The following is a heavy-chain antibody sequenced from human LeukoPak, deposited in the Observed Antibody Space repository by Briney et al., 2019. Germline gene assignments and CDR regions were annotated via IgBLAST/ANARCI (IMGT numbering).Heavy chain of an antibody. CDR2: INHSGNT. CDR1: GGSIISYY. V-gene: IGHV4-34*01. J-gene: IGHJ4*01. D-gene: IGHD5-24*01. Sequence: SETLPLTCTISGGSIISYYWNWIRQPAEKGLEGIGEINHSGNTNYNPSLNSRVTISVDTSKNQFSLKLSSVTAADTAVYYCARVDGDGYNIPDYWGQGTLVSVSS. CDR3: ARVDGDGYNIPDY.